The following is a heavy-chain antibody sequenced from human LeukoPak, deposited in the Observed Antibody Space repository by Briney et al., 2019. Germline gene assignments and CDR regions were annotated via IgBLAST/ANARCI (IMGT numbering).Heavy chain of an antibody. Sequence: ASVKVSSTASRYTLTGYYMHWVRQAPGQGLGWMGWINPNSGGTNYAQKFQGRVTMTRDTSISTAYMELSRLRSDDTAVYYCAREDYYDSSGYYKNKEYFQHWGQGTLVTVSS. CDR1: RYTLTGYY. CDR3: AREDYYDSSGYYKNKEYFQH. D-gene: IGHD3-22*01. V-gene: IGHV1-2*02. J-gene: IGHJ1*01. CDR2: INPNSGGT.